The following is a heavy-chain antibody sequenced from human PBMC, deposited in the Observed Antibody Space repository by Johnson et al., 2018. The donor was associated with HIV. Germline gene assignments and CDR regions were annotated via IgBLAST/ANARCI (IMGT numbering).Heavy chain of an antibody. V-gene: IGHV3-20*04. CDR3: ARVLNARPQWALDI. CDR1: GFTFNDYY. D-gene: IGHD5-24*01. J-gene: IGHJ3*02. CDR2: IHWNGGST. Sequence: VQVVESGGGLVKPGGSLRLSCTASGFTFNDYYMTWVRQAPGEGLEWVSGIHWNGGSTGYADSVKGRFNISRDNARNFLYLQMNSVRAEDMALYFCARVLNARPQWALDIWGQGTMVTVSS.